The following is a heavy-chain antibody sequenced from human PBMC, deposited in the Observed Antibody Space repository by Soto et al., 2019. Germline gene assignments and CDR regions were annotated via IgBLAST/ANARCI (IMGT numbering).Heavy chain of an antibody. V-gene: IGHV5-51*01. CDR2: IYPGDSDT. D-gene: IGHD5-12*01. CDR1: GYSFTSYW. Sequence: GESLKISCQGSGYSFTSYWIGWVRQMPGKGLEWMGIIYPGDSDTRYSPSFQGQVTISADKSISTAYLQWSSLKASDTAMYYCARQGYSGYVLYYYMDVWGKGTTVTVSS. J-gene: IGHJ6*03. CDR3: ARQGYSGYVLYYYMDV.